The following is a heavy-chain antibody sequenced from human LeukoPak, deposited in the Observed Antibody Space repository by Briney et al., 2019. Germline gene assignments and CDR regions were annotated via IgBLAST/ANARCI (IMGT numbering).Heavy chain of an antibody. CDR3: ASRSREQQLVKEYYFDY. CDR2: INPSGGST. J-gene: IGHJ4*02. D-gene: IGHD6-13*01. CDR1: GYTFTSYY. V-gene: IGHV1-46*01. Sequence: ASVKVSCKASGYTFTSYYMHWVRQAPGQGLEWMGIINPSGGSTSYAQKFQGRVTMTRDTSTSTVYMELSSLRSEDTAVYYCASRSREQQLVKEYYFDYWGQGTLVTVSS.